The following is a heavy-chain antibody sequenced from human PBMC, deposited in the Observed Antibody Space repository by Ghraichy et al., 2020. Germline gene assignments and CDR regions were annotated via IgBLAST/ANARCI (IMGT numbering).Heavy chain of an antibody. Sequence: SQTLSLTCTVSGGSISSGDYYWSWIRQPPGKGLEWIGYIYYSGSTYYNPSLKSRVTISVDTSKNQFSLKLSSVTAADTAVYYCARAMRSHYGGNSGPDYWGQGTLVTVSS. V-gene: IGHV4-30-4*01. CDR3: ARAMRSHYGGNSGPDY. CDR1: GGSISSGDYY. D-gene: IGHD4-23*01. J-gene: IGHJ4*02. CDR2: IYYSGST.